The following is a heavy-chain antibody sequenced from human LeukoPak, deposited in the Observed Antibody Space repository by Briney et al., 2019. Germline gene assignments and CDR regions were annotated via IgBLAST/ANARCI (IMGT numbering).Heavy chain of an antibody. D-gene: IGHD6-13*01. CDR2: ISGSGGST. CDR3: AKDHRSSSWTDAFDI. V-gene: IGHV3-23*01. CDR1: GFTFSSYA. J-gene: IGHJ3*02. Sequence: GGSLRLSCAASGFTFSSYAMSWVRQAPGKGLEWVSAISGSGGSTYYADSVKGRFAISRDNSKNTLYLQMNSLRAEDTAVYYCAKDHRSSSWTDAFDIWGQGTRVTVSS.